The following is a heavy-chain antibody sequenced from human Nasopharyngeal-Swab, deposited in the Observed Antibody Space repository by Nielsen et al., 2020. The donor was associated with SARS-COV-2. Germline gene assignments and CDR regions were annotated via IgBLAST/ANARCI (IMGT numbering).Heavy chain of an antibody. CDR1: GYTFTSYG. V-gene: IGHV1-18*01. D-gene: IGHD2-2*01. CDR3: ARIPYCSSTSCYAVRGGNYYYYYGIDV. Sequence: ASVKVSCKASGYTFTSYGISWVRQAPGQGLEWMGWISAYNGNTNYAQKLQGRVTMTTDTSTSTAYMELRSLRSDDTAVYYCARIPYCSSTSCYAVRGGNYYYYYGIDVWGQGTTVTVSS. J-gene: IGHJ6*02. CDR2: ISAYNGNT.